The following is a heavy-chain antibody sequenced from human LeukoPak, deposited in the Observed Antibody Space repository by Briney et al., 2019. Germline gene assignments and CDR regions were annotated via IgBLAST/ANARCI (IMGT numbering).Heavy chain of an antibody. D-gene: IGHD6-19*01. CDR2: IYYSGST. Sequence: SSETLSLTCTVSGGSISSGGYYWSWVRQHPGKGLEWIGYIYYSGSTNYNPSLKSRVTISVDTSKNQFSLKLSSVTAADTAVYYCARHVQWPSRPDEQRSEGFDPWGQGTLVTVSS. V-gene: IGHV4-61*08. J-gene: IGHJ5*02. CDR3: ARHVQWPSRPDEQRSEGFDP. CDR1: GGSISSGGYY.